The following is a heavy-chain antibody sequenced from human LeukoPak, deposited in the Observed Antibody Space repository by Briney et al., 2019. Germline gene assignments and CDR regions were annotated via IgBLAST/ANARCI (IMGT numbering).Heavy chain of an antibody. Sequence: GGSLRLSCAASGFTFSSYAMHWVRQAPGKGLEWVAVISYDGSNKYYADSVKGRFTISRDNAKNSLYLQMNSLRAEDTAVYYCARRGSGYYAWAFDYWGQGTLVTVSS. CDR2: ISYDGSNK. D-gene: IGHD3-3*01. CDR3: ARRGSGYYAWAFDY. CDR1: GFTFSSYA. J-gene: IGHJ4*02. V-gene: IGHV3-30*04.